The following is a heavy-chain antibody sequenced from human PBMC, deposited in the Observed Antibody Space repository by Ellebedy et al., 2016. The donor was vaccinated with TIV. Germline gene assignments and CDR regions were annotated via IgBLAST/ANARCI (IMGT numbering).Heavy chain of an antibody. J-gene: IGHJ4*02. V-gene: IGHV3-7*01. D-gene: IGHD1-26*01. CDR2: IKQDGSEI. CDR3: ARDPGWERVDY. CDR1: GFTFSNYW. Sequence: GESLKISCAVSGFTFSNYWMSWARQAPGKGLEWVATIKQDGSEIHYVDSVKGRFTISRDNAKNSLYLQMNSLRAEDTAVYYCARDPGWERVDYWGQGTLVTASS.